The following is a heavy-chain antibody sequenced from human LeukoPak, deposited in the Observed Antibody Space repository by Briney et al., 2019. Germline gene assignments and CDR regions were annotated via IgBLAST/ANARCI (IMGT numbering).Heavy chain of an antibody. CDR1: GGSFSGYY. D-gene: IGHD6-13*01. CDR3: ARGPGYSSSDGAFDI. V-gene: IGHV4-34*01. Sequence: TSETLSLTCAVYGGSFSGYYWSWIRQPPGKGLEWIGEINHSGSTNYNPSLKSRVTISVDTSKNQFSLKLSSVTAADTAVYYCARGPGYSSSDGAFDIWGQGTMVIVSS. CDR2: INHSGST. J-gene: IGHJ3*02.